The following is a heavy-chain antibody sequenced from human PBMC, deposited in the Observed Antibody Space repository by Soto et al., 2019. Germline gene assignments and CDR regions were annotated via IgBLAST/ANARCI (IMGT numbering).Heavy chain of an antibody. V-gene: IGHV3-33*01. CDR1: GFTFSSYG. D-gene: IGHD5-18*01. CDR3: ARDWSGTAMVPYYYYGMDV. CDR2: IWYDGSNK. J-gene: IGHJ6*02. Sequence: GGSLRLSCAASGFTFSSYGMHWVRQAPGKGLEWVAVIWYDGSNKYYADSVKGRFTISRDNSKNTLYLQMNSLRAEDTAVYYCARDWSGTAMVPYYYYGMDVWGQGTTVTVSS.